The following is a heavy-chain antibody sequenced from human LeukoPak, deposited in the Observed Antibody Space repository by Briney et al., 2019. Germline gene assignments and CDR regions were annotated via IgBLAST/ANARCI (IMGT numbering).Heavy chain of an antibody. D-gene: IGHD1-26*01. CDR1: GFTFSSYW. CDR3: ARNSGSYYYYYGMDV. V-gene: IGHV3-21*01. J-gene: IGHJ6*02. Sequence: GGSLRLSCAASGFTFSSYWMHWVRQAPGKGLVWVSSISSSSSYIYYADSVKGRFTISRDNAKNSLYLQMNSLRAEDTAVYYCARNSGSYYYYYGMDVWGQGTTVTVSS. CDR2: ISSSSSYI.